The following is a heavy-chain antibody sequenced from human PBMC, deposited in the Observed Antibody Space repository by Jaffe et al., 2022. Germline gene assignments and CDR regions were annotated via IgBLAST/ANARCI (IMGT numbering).Heavy chain of an antibody. V-gene: IGHV3-30*02. Sequence: QVQLVESGGGVVQPGGSLRLSCAASGFTFSSYGMHWVRQAPGKGLEWVAFIRYDGSNKYYADSVKGRFTISRDNSKNTLYLQMNSLRAEDTAVYYCAKDGGTASNYVPFYYYYYYMDVWGKGTTVTVSS. D-gene: IGHD4-4*01. CDR3: AKDGGTASNYVPFYYYYYYMDV. CDR1: GFTFSSYG. CDR2: IRYDGSNK. J-gene: IGHJ6*03.